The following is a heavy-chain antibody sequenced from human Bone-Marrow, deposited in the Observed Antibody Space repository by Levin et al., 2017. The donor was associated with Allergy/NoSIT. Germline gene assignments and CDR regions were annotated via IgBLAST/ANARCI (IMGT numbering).Heavy chain of an antibody. V-gene: IGHV3-9*01. Sequence: GGSLRLSCSVSGLSIEDYVMHWVRQVPGKGLEWVAGINWNRDQIDYAGSVQGRFTISRDNAKNSLFLQMSSLRVDDTAVYYCSALASRPYWGQGTLVTVS. D-gene: IGHD6-6*01. CDR1: GLSIEDYV. J-gene: IGHJ4*02. CDR3: SALASRPY. CDR2: INWNRDQI.